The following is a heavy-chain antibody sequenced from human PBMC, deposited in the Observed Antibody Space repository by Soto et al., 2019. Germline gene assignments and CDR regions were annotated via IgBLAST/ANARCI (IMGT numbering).Heavy chain of an antibody. V-gene: IGHV3-23*01. D-gene: IGHD3-9*01. CDR1: GFTFSSYA. J-gene: IGHJ4*02. Sequence: GGSLRLSCAASGFTFSSYAMNWVSQAPGKGLEWVSTISSSGGSRYYADSVKGRFTVSRDNSKSTLYLQVNSLRAEDTAVYYCARDPSTGFADYWGQGNLVTVSS. CDR2: ISSSGGSR. CDR3: ARDPSTGFADY.